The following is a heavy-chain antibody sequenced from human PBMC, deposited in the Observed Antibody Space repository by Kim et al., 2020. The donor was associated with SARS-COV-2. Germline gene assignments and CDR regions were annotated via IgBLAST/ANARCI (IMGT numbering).Heavy chain of an antibody. J-gene: IGHJ4*02. CDR2: K. CDR3: ARGRGFGEVDY. Sequence: KYYADAVKGQFTTARDNSKTTLYLQMNSLRAEDTAVYYCARGRGFGEVDYWGQGTLVTVSS. V-gene: IGHV3-30*01. D-gene: IGHD3-10*01.